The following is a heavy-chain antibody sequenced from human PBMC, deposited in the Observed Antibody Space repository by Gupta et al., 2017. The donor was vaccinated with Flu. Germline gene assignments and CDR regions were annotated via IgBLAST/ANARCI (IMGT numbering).Heavy chain of an antibody. J-gene: IGHJ5*02. V-gene: IGHV3-23*01. CDR3: AKGTGQYTGSYGRFDP. Sequence: EVQLLQSGGGLVQPGGSLRLSCTASGFTVSNFAMNWVRLAPGKGLEWVSALSFTGGTYYADSVKGRFTVSRDNSKNTLFLQMNSLRAEDSALYYCAKGTGQYTGSYGRFDPWGQGTLVTVSS. CDR2: LSFTGGT. D-gene: IGHD1-1*01. CDR1: GFTVSNFA.